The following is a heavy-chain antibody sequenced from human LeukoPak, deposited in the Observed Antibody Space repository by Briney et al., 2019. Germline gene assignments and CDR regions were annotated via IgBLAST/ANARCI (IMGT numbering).Heavy chain of an antibody. Sequence: QPGGSLRLSCAASGFAFSSYEMNWVRQAPGKGLEWVSYISSSGSTIYYADSVKGRFTISRDNAKNSLYLQMNSLRAEDTAVYYCARGRPREGRGYGSGNVGAFDIWGQGTMVTVSS. J-gene: IGHJ3*02. D-gene: IGHD3-10*01. CDR2: ISSSGSTI. V-gene: IGHV3-48*03. CDR3: ARGRPREGRGYGSGNVGAFDI. CDR1: GFAFSSYE.